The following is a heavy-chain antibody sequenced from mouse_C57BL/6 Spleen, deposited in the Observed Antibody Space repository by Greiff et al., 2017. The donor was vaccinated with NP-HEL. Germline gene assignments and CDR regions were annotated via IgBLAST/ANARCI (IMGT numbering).Heavy chain of an antibody. CDR3: VVGYYDYDVCWFAY. D-gene: IGHD2-4*01. CDR1: GFNIKDYY. Sequence: VQLQQSGAELVKPGASVKLSCTASGFNIKDYYMHWVKQRTEQGLEWIGRIDPEDGETKYAPQFPSKAPITADTSSHTAYLQLSSLTSEDTAVYYCVVGYYDYDVCWFAYWGQGTLVTVSA. J-gene: IGHJ3*01. V-gene: IGHV14-2*01. CDR2: IDPEDGET.